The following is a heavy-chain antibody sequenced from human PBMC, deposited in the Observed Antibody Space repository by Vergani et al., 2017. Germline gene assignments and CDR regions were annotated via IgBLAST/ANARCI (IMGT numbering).Heavy chain of an antibody. CDR3: ARSPGEVPAAYRGGDYYGMDV. D-gene: IGHD2-2*01. CDR2: INPNSGGT. J-gene: IGHJ6*02. Sequence: QVQLVQSGAEVKKPGASVKVSCKASGYTFTGYYMHWVRQAPGQGLEWMGWINPNSGGTNYAQKFQGRVTMTRDTSISTAYMELSRLRSDDTAVYYCARSPGEVPAAYRGGDYYGMDVWGQGTTVTVSS. V-gene: IGHV1-2*02. CDR1: GYTFTGYY.